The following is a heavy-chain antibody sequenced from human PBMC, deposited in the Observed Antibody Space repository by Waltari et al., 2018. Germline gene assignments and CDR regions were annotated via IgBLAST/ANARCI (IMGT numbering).Heavy chain of an antibody. CDR2: IKQDGSEK. Sequence: EVQLVESGGGLVQPGGSLRLSCAASGFTFSSYWMSWVRQATGKGLEWVANIKQDGSEKYYVDSVKGRFTIARDNAKNSLYLQMNSLRAEDTAVYYCARDPGRWYFDLWGRGTLVTVSS. D-gene: IGHD7-27*01. CDR1: GFTFSSYW. V-gene: IGHV3-7*01. CDR3: ARDPGRWYFDL. J-gene: IGHJ2*01.